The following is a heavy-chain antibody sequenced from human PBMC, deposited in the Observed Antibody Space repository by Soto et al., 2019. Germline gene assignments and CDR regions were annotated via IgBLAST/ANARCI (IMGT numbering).Heavy chain of an antibody. Sequence: QAQLVESGGGVVQPGRSLKLSCAASGLTFSHHGMHWVRQAPGKGLEWVAIIWYDGRNQYYADSVKGRFTISRDNSKNTLYRQINSLRVEDTAVYFCARDGGYCSGVTCFLTREIDPGGQGTLFTFAS. CDR1: GLTFSHHG. CDR3: ARDGGYCSGVTCFLTREIDP. CDR2: IWYDGRNQ. V-gene: IGHV3-33*01. D-gene: IGHD2-15*01. J-gene: IGHJ5*02.